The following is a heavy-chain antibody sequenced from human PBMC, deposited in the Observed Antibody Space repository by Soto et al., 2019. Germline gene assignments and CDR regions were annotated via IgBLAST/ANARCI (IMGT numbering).Heavy chain of an antibody. V-gene: IGHV4-31*01. CDR3: ARETTKGATGGKKNWFDP. CDR2: INYSGST. CDR1: GGSISRVGYY. J-gene: IGHJ5*02. D-gene: IGHD5-12*01. Sequence: QVKLQESGPGLVKPSQTLSLTCTVSGGSISRVGYYWGWIRQHPGKDLEWIGYINYSGSTQYNPGRRSLGTMSVGTSKNQFNLKLSSVTAEDRGVYYCARETTKGATGGKKNWFDPWGQGTLVTVSS.